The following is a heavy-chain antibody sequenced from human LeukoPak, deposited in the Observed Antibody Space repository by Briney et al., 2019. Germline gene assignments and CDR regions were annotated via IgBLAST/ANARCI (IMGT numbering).Heavy chain of an antibody. V-gene: IGHV3-74*01. CDR3: ARAAYTGSPTSFDY. CDR1: GLTFQNTW. J-gene: IGHJ4*02. D-gene: IGHD1-26*01. Sequence: GGSLRLSCAASGLTFQNTWMHWIRQAPGKGLVWVSRITSDGITTTYADSVKGRFTISRDNAKISLYLQMNSLRAEDTAVYYCARAAYTGSPTSFDYWGQGTLVTVSS. CDR2: ITSDGITT.